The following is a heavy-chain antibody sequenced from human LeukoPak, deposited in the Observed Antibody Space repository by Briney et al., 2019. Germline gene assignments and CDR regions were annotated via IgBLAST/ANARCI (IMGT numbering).Heavy chain of an antibody. Sequence: GGSLRLSCAASGFTFSDYYMSWIHQAPGKGLEWVSYISSSSSYTNYADSVKGRFTISRDNAKNSLYLQMNSLRAEDTAVYYCARDCSSTSCYSSHGMDVWGKGTTVTVSS. CDR1: GFTFSDYY. CDR3: ARDCSSTSCYSSHGMDV. D-gene: IGHD2-2*01. V-gene: IGHV3-11*06. J-gene: IGHJ6*04. CDR2: ISSSSSYT.